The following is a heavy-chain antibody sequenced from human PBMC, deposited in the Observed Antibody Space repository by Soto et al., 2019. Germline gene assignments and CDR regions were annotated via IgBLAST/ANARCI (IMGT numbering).Heavy chain of an antibody. V-gene: IGHV3-73*01. CDR3: TSLPYYMDV. D-gene: IGHD2-21*01. CDR2: IRRKTNNYAT. Sequence: EVRLVESGGGLVQPGGSLRLSCAASGFSFSDSGIHWVRQASGKGLEWVGRIRRKTNNYATAYAASVEGRFSISRDDSKNTALLQMNSLKTEDTGGDYCTSLPYYMDVWGKGTTVTVSS. CDR1: GFSFSDSG. J-gene: IGHJ6*04.